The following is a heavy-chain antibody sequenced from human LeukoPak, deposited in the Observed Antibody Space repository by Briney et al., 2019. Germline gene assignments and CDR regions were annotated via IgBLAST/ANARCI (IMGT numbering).Heavy chain of an antibody. CDR3: ATRIPNSGSYSH. CDR1: GYTFTSYY. CDR2: INPSGGST. D-gene: IGHD1-26*01. V-gene: IGHV1-46*03. J-gene: IGHJ4*02. Sequence: ASVKVSCEASGYTFTSYYMHWVRQAPGQGLEWMGIINPSGGSTSYAQKFQGRVTMTRDTSTSTVYMELSSLRSEDTAVYYCATRIPNSGSYSHWGQGTLVTVSS.